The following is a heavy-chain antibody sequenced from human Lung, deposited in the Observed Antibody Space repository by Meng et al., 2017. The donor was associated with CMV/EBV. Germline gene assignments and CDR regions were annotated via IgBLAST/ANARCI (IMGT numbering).Heavy chain of an antibody. CDR3: ARDWNDFWSGYYGGMDV. V-gene: IGHV4-34*01. CDR1: GGSFSGYY. CDR2: INHSGST. Sequence: SETLSLTCAVYGGSFSGYYWSWIRQPPGKGLEWIGEINHSGSTNYNPSLKSRVTISVDTSKNQFSLKLSSVTAADTAVYYCARDWNDFWSGYYGGMDVWGQGTTVTVSS. D-gene: IGHD3-3*01. J-gene: IGHJ6*02.